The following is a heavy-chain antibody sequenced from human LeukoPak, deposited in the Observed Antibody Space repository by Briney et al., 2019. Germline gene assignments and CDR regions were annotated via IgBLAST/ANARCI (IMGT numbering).Heavy chain of an antibody. V-gene: IGHV1-18*01. J-gene: IGHJ4*02. CDR3: ARGAGGGSPLGVNDY. CDR1: GYTFTSYG. D-gene: IGHD3-16*01. CDR2: ISAYNGNT. Sequence: ASVKVSCKSSGYTFTSYGITWVRQAPGQGLEWMGWISAYNGNTNYAQKFQGRVTMTTDTSTSTAYMELRSLRSDDTAVYYCARGAGGGSPLGVNDYWGQGTLVTVSS.